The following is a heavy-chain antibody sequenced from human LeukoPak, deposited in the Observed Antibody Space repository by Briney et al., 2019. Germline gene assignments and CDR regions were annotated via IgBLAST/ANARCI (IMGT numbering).Heavy chain of an antibody. D-gene: IGHD3-22*01. CDR3: AKSYYDSSDYSQAFHI. CDR1: GFTFGDYA. Sequence: GGSLRLSCTTSGFTFGDYAMSWVRQAPGKGLEWVAGISWDSGSFGYAASVKGRFTISKDNAKNSLYLQMSSLRAEDTALYYCAKSYYDSSDYSQAFHIWGQGTMVTVSS. CDR2: ISWDSGSF. J-gene: IGHJ3*02. V-gene: IGHV3-9*01.